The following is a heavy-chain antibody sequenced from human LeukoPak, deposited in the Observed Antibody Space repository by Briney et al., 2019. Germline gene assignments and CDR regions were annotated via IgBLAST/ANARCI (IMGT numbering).Heavy chain of an antibody. CDR1: GYTFSDYA. D-gene: IGHD6-19*01. CDR2: INPSGGST. Sequence: GASVKVSCKASGYTFSDYAIHWVRQAPGQGLEWMGIINPSGGSTGYAQKFQGRVTMTRDMSTSTVYMELSSLRSEDTAAYYCASLSSGWEFDYWGQGTLVTVSS. V-gene: IGHV1-46*01. CDR3: ASLSSGWEFDY. J-gene: IGHJ4*02.